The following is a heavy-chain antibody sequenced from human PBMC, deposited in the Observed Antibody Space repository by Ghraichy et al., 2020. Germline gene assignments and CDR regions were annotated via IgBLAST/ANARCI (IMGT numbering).Heavy chain of an antibody. D-gene: IGHD3-3*01. Sequence: SETLSLTCTVSGGSISSYYWSWIRQPPGKGLEWIGYIYYSGSTNYNPSLKSRVTISVDTSKNQFSLKLSSVTAADTAVYYCARGGSTITISLDYYYYGMDVWGQGTTVTVSS. CDR2: IYYSGST. CDR3: ARGGSTITISLDYYYYGMDV. V-gene: IGHV4-59*01. CDR1: GGSISSYY. J-gene: IGHJ6*02.